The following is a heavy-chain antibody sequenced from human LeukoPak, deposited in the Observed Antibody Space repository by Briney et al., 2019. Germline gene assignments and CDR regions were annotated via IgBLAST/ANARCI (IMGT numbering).Heavy chain of an antibody. V-gene: IGHV3-23*01. J-gene: IGHJ5*02. D-gene: IGHD2-2*02. CDR3: AKDPEAFYCSSTSCYSPWFDP. CDR2: ISGSGGST. CDR1: GFTFSSYA. Sequence: PGGSLRLSCAASGFTFSSYAMSWVRQAPGKGLEWVSAISGSGGSTYYADSVKGRFTIPRDNSKNTLYLQMNSLRAEDTAVYYCAKDPEAFYCSSTSCYSPWFDPWGQGTLVTVSS.